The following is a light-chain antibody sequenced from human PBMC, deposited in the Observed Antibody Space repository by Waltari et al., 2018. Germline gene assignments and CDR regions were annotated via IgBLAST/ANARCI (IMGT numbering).Light chain of an antibody. Sequence: SYVLTQPPSVSVAPGKTARITCGGTNIGTKSVHWYQQKPGQAPILVISYDSDRPSGIPCRFSGSNSGNTATLTISRVEAADEADYYCQVWDANNDPGVFGTGTEVTVL. J-gene: IGLJ1*01. CDR3: QVWDANNDPGV. CDR1: NIGTKS. V-gene: IGLV3-21*04. CDR2: YDS.